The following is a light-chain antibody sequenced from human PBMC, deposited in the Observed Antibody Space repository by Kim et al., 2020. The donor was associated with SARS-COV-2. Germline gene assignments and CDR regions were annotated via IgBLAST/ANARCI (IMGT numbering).Light chain of an antibody. CDR1: RGSIYRNY. J-gene: IGLJ3*02. CDR2: EDN. Sequence: KTVASSCARSRGSIYRNYVQWYRQRPGSAPTTVIYEDNQRPSGVPDRFSGSIDSSSNSASLTISGLKTEDEADYYCQSYDSSNPCVFGGGTQLTVL. CDR3: QSYDSSNPCV. V-gene: IGLV6-57*03.